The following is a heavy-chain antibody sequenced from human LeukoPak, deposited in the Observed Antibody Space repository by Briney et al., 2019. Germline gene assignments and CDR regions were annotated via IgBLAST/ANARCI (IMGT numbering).Heavy chain of an antibody. CDR3: AKEGEAMAMDY. CDR2: ISWNSGSI. D-gene: IGHD3-16*01. CDR1: GFTFDDYA. Sequence: PGRSLRPSCAASGFTFDDYAMHWVRQAPGKGLEWVSGISWNSGSIGYADSVKGRFTISRDNAKNSLYLQMNSLRAEDMALYYCAKEGEAMAMDYWGQGTLVTVSS. V-gene: IGHV3-9*03. J-gene: IGHJ4*02.